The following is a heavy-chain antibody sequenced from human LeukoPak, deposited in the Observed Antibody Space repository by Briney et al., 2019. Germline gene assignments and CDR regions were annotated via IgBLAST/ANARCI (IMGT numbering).Heavy chain of an antibody. V-gene: IGHV3-23*01. CDR2: ISGSGDST. D-gene: IGHD1-26*01. CDR3: AKDDWVGATFNS. CDR1: GFTFSSYA. J-gene: IGHJ4*02. Sequence: GGSLRLSCAASGFTFSSYAMSWVRQAPGKGLEWVSVISGSGDSTYYADSVKGRFTISRDNSKNTLYLQMNSLRVEDTAVYYCAKDDWVGATFNSWGQGTLVTVSS.